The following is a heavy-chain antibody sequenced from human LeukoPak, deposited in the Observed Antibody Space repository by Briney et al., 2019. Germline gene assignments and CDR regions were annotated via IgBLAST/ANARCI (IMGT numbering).Heavy chain of an antibody. J-gene: IGHJ6*02. CDR3: AKDGGQLLPGPYYYYYYDMDV. CDR1: GFTFDDYA. D-gene: IGHD2-15*01. CDR2: IIGDGGST. Sequence: PGGSLRLSCAASGFTFDDYAMHWVRQAPGKGLEWVSLIIGDGGSTYYADSVKGRFTISRENRKTSLYLHMNSLRTEDTALYYCAKDGGQLLPGPYYYYYYDMDVWGQGTTVTVSS. V-gene: IGHV3-43*02.